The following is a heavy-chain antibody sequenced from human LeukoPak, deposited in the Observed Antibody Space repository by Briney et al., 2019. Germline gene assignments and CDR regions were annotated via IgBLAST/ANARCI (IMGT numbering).Heavy chain of an antibody. V-gene: IGHV4-61*01. CDR1: GASVSSGSYD. J-gene: IGHJ4*02. Sequence: NPSETLSLTCTVSGASVSSGSYDWSWIRQPPGKGLERIVYIYYGGSTNYNPSLKSRVTISVDTSKNQFSLKLSSVTAADTAVYYCAREVICSGGSCYPDHPFDYWGQGTLVTVSS. D-gene: IGHD2-15*01. CDR3: AREVICSGGSCYPDHPFDY. CDR2: IYYGGST.